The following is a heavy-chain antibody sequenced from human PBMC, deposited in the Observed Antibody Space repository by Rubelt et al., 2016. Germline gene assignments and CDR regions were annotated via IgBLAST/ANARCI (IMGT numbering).Heavy chain of an antibody. J-gene: IGHJ4*02. CDR2: ITGSGGGT. D-gene: IGHD3-16*01. Sequence: VQLQQWGAGLLKPSETLSLTCAVYGGSFSGYYWSWIRQPPGKGLEWVSGITGSGGGTYYAASVKGRFTISRDNSKDTLYLQMNSLRAEDTAVYYCAKGDKTIYDYDDGLDYWGQGILVTVSS. V-gene: IGHV3-23*01. CDR1: GGSFSGYY. CDR3: AKGDKTIYDYDDGLDY.